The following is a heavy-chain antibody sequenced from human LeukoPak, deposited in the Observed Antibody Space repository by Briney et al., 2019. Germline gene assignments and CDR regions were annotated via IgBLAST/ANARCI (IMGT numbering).Heavy chain of an antibody. Sequence: SQTLSLTCAISGDSVSSNSAAWNWIRQSPSRGLEWLGRTYYRSKWYNDYAVSVKSRITINPDTSKNQSSLQLNSVTPEDTAVYYCARDITIVAARDNWFDPWGQGTLVTVSS. CDR3: ARDITIVAARDNWFDP. J-gene: IGHJ5*02. CDR1: GDSVSSNSAA. CDR2: TYYRSKWYN. V-gene: IGHV6-1*01. D-gene: IGHD2-15*01.